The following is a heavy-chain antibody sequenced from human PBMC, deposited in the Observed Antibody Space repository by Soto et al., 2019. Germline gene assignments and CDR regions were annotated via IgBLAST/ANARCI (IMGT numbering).Heavy chain of an antibody. J-gene: IGHJ6*02. CDR3: ARRTRPQLALSYYYYYGMDV. V-gene: IGHV4-39*01. CDR1: GGSISSSSYY. D-gene: IGHD2-2*01. CDR2: IYYSGST. Sequence: SETLSLTCTVSGGSISSSSYYWGWIRQPPGKGLEWIGSIYYSGSTYYNPSLKSRVTISVDTSKNQFSLKLSSVTAADTAVYYCARRTRPQLALSYYYYYGMDVWGQGTTVTVSS.